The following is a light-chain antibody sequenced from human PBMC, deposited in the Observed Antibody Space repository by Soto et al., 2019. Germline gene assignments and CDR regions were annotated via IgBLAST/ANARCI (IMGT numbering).Light chain of an antibody. CDR3: CSYVGSYTSYV. CDR1: SSDVGTYNF. V-gene: IGLV2-11*01. Sequence: QSALTQPRSVSGSPGQSVTISCTGTSSDVGTYNFVSWYQQHPGKAPKFMIYDVTKRPSGVPDRFPGSKSGNTASLTISGLQAEDEADYYCCSYVGSYTSYVFGTGTKLTVL. J-gene: IGLJ1*01. CDR2: DVT.